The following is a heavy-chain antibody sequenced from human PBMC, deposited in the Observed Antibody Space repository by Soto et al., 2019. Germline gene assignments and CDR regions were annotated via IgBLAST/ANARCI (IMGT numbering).Heavy chain of an antibody. J-gene: IGHJ4*02. CDR3: VKWHTSNFDSLPFTGFDF. CDR1: GFTFSYSG. Sequence: GGSLRLCCGGSGFTFSYSGMAWVRQAPGKGLEWLSVMSGDGRTRYAFSVTGRFTISRDNSKNTLYLQMRSLRAEDAAAYYCVKWHTSNFDSLPFTGFDFWGQGTQVTVSS. CDR2: MSGDGRT. D-gene: IGHD3-22*01. V-gene: IGHV3-23*01.